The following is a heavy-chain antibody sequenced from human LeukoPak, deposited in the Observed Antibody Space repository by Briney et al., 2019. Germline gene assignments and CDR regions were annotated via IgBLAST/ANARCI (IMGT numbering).Heavy chain of an antibody. J-gene: IGHJ4*02. CDR3: AKLVGYSSGWHDY. D-gene: IGHD6-19*01. Sequence: GGSLRLSCAASGFTFSSYGMHWVRQAPGKGLKWVAVISYDGSNKYYADSVKGRFTISRDNSKNTLYLQMNSLRAEDTAVYYCAKLVGYSSGWHDYWGQGTLDTVSS. V-gene: IGHV3-30*18. CDR2: ISYDGSNK. CDR1: GFTFSSYG.